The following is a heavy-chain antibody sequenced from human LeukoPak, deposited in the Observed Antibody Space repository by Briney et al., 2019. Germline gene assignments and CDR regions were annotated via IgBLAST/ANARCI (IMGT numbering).Heavy chain of an antibody. Sequence: SETLSLTCTVSGGSISSGDYYWSWIRQPPGKGLEWIGYIYYSGSTYYNPSLKSRVTISVDTSKNQFSLKLSPVTAADTAVYYCARVEPDDYYYDSSGYYIDYWGQGTLVTVSS. CDR3: ARVEPDDYYYDSSGYYIDY. CDR1: GGSISSGDYY. J-gene: IGHJ4*02. D-gene: IGHD3-22*01. V-gene: IGHV4-30-4*01. CDR2: IYYSGST.